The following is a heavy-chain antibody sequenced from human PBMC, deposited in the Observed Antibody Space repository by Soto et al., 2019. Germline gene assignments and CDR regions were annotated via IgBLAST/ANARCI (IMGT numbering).Heavy chain of an antibody. V-gene: IGHV5-51*01. J-gene: IGHJ6*02. CDR1: GYSFISYW. CDR3: VRRDDYSYYYGMDV. CDR2: IYPGDSDT. Sequence: PGESLKISCKGSGYSFISYWIGWVRQMPGKGLEWMGIIYPGDSDTRYSPSFQGRVTISVDKSISTVYLQWSSLKASDTAMYYCVRRDDYSYYYGMDVWGQGTTVTVSS.